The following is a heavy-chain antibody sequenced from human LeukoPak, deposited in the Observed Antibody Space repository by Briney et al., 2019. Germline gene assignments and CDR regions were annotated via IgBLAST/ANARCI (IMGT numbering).Heavy chain of an antibody. J-gene: IGHJ6*03. CDR1: GGSISSYY. V-gene: IGHV4-59*01. CDR3: ARGHRGGGRYSYCYYYMDV. D-gene: IGHD1-26*01. CDR2: IYYSGGT. Sequence: SETLSLTCTVSGGSISSYYWSWIRQPPGKGLEWIGYIYYSGGTNYNPSLKSRVTISVDTSKNQFSLKLSSVTAADTAVYYCARGHRGGGRYSYCYYYMDVWGKGTTVTVSS.